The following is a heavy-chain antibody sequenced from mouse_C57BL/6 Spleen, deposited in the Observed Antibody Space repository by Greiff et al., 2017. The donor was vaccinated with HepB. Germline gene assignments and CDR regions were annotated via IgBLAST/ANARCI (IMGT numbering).Heavy chain of an antibody. CDR2: INPGSGGT. Sequence: QVQLQQSGAELVRPGTSVKVSCKASGYAFTNYLLEWVKQRPGQGLEWIGVINPGSGGTNYNEKFKGKATLTADKSSSTAYMQLSSLTSEDSAVYFRATQDGSHYAIDYRCQATPLLVSS. V-gene: IGHV1-54*01. CDR3: ATQDGSHYAIDY. J-gene: IGHJ4*01. D-gene: IGHD2-3*01. CDR1: GYAFTNYL.